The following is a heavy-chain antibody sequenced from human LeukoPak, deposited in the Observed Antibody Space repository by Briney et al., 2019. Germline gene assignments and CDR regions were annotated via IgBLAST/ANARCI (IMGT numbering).Heavy chain of an antibody. CDR1: GFSFSDNF. D-gene: IGHD2/OR15-2a*01. V-gene: IGHV3-11*01. J-gene: IGHJ4*02. CDR3: ARGGYGWTFNQ. Sequence: GGSLRLSCTASGFSFSDNFMGWIRQAPGKGLQWVSYINSGGGTTYYLDAVKGRFSISRDNSKRSLYLQMNRLRVDDTADYYCARGGYGWTFNQWGQGTLVSVSS. CDR2: INSGGGTT.